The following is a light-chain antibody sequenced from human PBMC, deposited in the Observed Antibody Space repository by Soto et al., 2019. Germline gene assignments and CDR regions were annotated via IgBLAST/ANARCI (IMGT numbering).Light chain of an antibody. CDR1: SSDVGGYNY. CDR3: SSFTSSSTQV. CDR2: EVS. J-gene: IGLJ1*01. Sequence: QSALTQPASVSGSPGQSITISCTGTSSDVGGYNYVSWYQQHPGKVPKLMIYEVSNRPSGVVNRFSGSKSGNTVSLTISGLQAEDEADYYCSSFTSSSTQVFGTGTKLTVL. V-gene: IGLV2-14*01.